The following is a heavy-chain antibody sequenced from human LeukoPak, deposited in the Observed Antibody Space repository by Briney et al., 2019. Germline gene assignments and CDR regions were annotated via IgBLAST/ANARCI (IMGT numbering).Heavy chain of an antibody. J-gene: IGHJ3*02. D-gene: IGHD5-18*01. V-gene: IGHV3-30-3*01. CDR2: ISYDGSNK. Sequence: PGGSLRLSCAVSGFTLSSYAMHGVRQAPGKGLEWVAGISYDGSNKYYADSVKGRFIISRDNSKNTLYLQMNSLRAEDTAVYYCAREGDTAMVGGAFDIWGQGTMVTVSS. CDR1: GFTLSSYA. CDR3: AREGDTAMVGGAFDI.